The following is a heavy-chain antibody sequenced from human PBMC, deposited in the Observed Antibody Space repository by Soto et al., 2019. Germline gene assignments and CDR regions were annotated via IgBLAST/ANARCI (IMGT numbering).Heavy chain of an antibody. Sequence: PSETLSLTCAVYGGSFSGYYWSWIRQPPGKGLEWIGEINHSGSTNYNPSLKSRVTISVDTSKNQFSLKLSSVTAADTAVYYCARGRHWFGPWGQGTLVTVSS. CDR2: INHSGST. V-gene: IGHV4-34*01. CDR3: ARGRHWFGP. CDR1: GGSFSGYY. J-gene: IGHJ5*02.